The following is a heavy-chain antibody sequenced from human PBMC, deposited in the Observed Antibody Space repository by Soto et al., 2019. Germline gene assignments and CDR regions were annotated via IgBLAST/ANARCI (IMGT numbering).Heavy chain of an antibody. CDR1: GFTFSSYA. Sequence: EVLLLESGGGLVQPGGSLRLSCAASGFTFSSYAMTWVRQAPGKGLEWVSTISLSGGSTYYADSVEGRFTISRDNSKNTLFLQMNSLSAEDTAVYYCAKDFVRAFDVWGRGTMVTVSS. J-gene: IGHJ3*01. V-gene: IGHV3-23*01. CDR2: ISLSGGST. CDR3: AKDFVRAFDV.